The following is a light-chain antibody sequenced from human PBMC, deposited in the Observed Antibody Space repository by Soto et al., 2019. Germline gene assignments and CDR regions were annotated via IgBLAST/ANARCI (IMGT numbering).Light chain of an antibody. CDR3: SSYAGSNDLL. V-gene: IGLV2-8*01. CDR2: EVT. Sequence: QSALTQPPSASGSPGQSVTISCTGTSSDIGGYNYVSWYLQHPGKAPKLMIYEVTKRPSGVPDRFSGSKSGNTASLTVSGLQAEDEADYYCSSYAGSNDLLFGGGTKLTVL. CDR1: SSDIGGYNY. J-gene: IGLJ2*01.